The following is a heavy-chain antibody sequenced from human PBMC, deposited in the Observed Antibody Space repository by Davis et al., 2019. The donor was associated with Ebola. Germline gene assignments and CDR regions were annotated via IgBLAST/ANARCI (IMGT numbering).Heavy chain of an antibody. CDR2: ISHSGIT. J-gene: IGHJ4*02. Sequence: MPSETLSLTCTVSGGSITTSTYYWGWIRQAPGQGLDWIGSISHSGITYYNTSLKSRVTISVDTSKNRYSLNMTSVTAADTAVYYCARRFSSPYFDPWGQGIMVTVSS. CDR3: ARRFSSPYFDP. D-gene: IGHD6-13*01. CDR1: GGSITTSTYY. V-gene: IGHV4-39*01.